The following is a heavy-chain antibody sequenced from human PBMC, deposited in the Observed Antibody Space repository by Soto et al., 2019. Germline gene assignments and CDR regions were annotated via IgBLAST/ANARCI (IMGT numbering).Heavy chain of an antibody. CDR2: INAGNGNT. CDR3: ARNYDILTGYYPYYCYYGMDV. J-gene: IGHJ6*02. Sequence: QVQLVQSGAEEKKPGASVKVSCKASGYTFTSYAMHWVRQAPGHRLEWMGWINAGNGNTKYSQKFQGRVTITRDTSASTAYMEMSSLRSEDTAVYYCARNYDILTGYYPYYCYYGMDVWGQGTTVTVSS. D-gene: IGHD3-9*01. CDR1: GYTFTSYA. V-gene: IGHV1-3*05.